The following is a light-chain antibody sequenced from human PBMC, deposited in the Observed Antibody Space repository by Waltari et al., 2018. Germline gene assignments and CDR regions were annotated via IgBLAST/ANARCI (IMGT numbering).Light chain of an antibody. CDR3: QVWDSRTYV. CDR1: NIGSKT. CDR2: SDS. J-gene: IGLJ1*01. V-gene: IGLV3-9*01. Sequence: SYELTQPLSVSVALGPTVKMTCEATNIGSKTCNWYQQKPGQAPVLVSYSDSDRPSGIPERFSGSNSGNTATLTISRAQVVDEADYYCQVWDSRTYVFGTGTKVTVL.